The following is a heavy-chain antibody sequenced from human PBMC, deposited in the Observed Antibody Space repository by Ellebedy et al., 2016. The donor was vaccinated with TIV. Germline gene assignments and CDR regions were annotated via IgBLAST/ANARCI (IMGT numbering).Heavy chain of an antibody. CDR1: GFTFTNFA. D-gene: IGHD3-10*01. V-gene: IGHV3-23*01. CDR2: LSGSGRST. J-gene: IGHJ4*02. Sequence: GGSLRLXCAASGFTFTNFAMSWVRQAPGKGLGWVSSLSGSGRSTYYADSAKGRFTISRDNSKNTLYLQMNALTAEDTAIYYCAKEQGHGSGTPCDSWGQGTLVTVSS. CDR3: AKEQGHGSGTPCDS.